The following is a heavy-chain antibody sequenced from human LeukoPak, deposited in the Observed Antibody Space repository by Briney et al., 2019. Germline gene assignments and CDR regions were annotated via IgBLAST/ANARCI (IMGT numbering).Heavy chain of an antibody. CDR1: GFTFNNYW. D-gene: IGHD3-22*01. CDR3: APSSDDAFDI. J-gene: IGHJ3*02. CDR2: IKQDGSEK. V-gene: IGHV3-7*03. Sequence: GGSLRLSCAASGFTFNNYWMSWVRQAPGKGLEWVANIKQDGSEKYYVDSVKGRFTISRDNSKNTLYLQMNSLRAEDTAVYYCAPSSDDAFDIWGQGTMVTVSS.